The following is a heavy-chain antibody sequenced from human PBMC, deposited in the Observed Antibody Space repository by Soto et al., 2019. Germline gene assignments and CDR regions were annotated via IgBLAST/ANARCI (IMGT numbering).Heavy chain of an antibody. V-gene: IGHV4-59*01. J-gene: IGHJ4*02. CDR1: GGSISSYY. CDR2: IYYTGSS. D-gene: IGHD2-2*01. CDR3: ARARSLPATAMDY. Sequence: SETLSLTCTVSGGSISSYYWSWIRQPPGKGLEWIGYIYYTGSSNYNPSLKSRVTISLDTSKNQFSLKLRSVTAADTAVYYCARARSLPATAMDYWGQGTLVTVSS.